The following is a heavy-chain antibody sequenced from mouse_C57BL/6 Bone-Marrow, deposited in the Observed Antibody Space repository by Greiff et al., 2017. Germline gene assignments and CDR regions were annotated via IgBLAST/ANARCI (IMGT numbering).Heavy chain of an antibody. Sequence: QVQLQQPGAELVMPGASVKLSCKASGYTFTSYWMHWVKQRPGQGLEWIGEIDPSDSYTNYNQKFKGKATLTVDESSTTAYMQLSSLASEDSAVYYCARTGTRGYFDVWGTGTTVTVSS. CDR3: ARTGTRGYFDV. D-gene: IGHD4-1*01. CDR2: IDPSDSYT. J-gene: IGHJ1*03. V-gene: IGHV1-69*01. CDR1: GYTFTSYW.